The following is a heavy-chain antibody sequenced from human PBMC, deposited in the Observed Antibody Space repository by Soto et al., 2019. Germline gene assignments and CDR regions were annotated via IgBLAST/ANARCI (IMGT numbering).Heavy chain of an antibody. V-gene: IGHV3-7*01. CDR2: INPDGSEK. CDR1: GFSFSSFW. J-gene: IGHJ4*02. CDR3: SRSLDY. Sequence: GGSLRLSCAASGFSFSSFWMDWVRQAPGRGLEWVANINPDGSEKHYVDSVKGRFTISRDNAKNSLYLQMSSLTAEDSALYYCSRSLDYWGQGTRVTVSS.